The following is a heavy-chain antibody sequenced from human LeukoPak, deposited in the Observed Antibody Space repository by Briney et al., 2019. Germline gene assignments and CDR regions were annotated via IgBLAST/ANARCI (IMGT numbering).Heavy chain of an antibody. CDR3: ARAPCYDYDDDY. CDR2: IIPIFGTA. D-gene: IGHD3-16*01. Sequence: GASVKVSCKASGGTFSSYAISWVRQAPGQGLEWMGGIIPIFGTANYAQKFQGRVTITTDESTSTAYMELSSLRSEDTAVYYCARAPCYDYDDDYWGQGTLVTVSS. J-gene: IGHJ4*02. V-gene: IGHV1-69*05. CDR1: GGTFSSYA.